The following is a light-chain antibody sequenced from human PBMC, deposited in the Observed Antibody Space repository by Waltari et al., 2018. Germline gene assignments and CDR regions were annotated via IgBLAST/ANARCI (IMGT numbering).Light chain of an antibody. V-gene: IGLV1-40*01. CDR2: GNI. CDR1: SSNIGAGYD. CDR3: QSYDSSLRGSV. J-gene: IGLJ3*02. Sequence: QSVLTQPPSVSGAPGQRVTISCTGSSSNIGAGYDVHWYQQVPGTAPKPLIDGNINRPSGVPDRFSASTSGTSASLAITGLQAEDEADYYCQSYDSSLRGSVFGGGTKLTVL.